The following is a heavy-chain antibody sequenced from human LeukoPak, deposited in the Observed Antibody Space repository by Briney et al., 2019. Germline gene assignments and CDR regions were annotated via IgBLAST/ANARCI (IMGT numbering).Heavy chain of an antibody. V-gene: IGHV4-39*01. Sequence: PSETLSLTCTVSGGSLSSNSYYWGWTRQPPGKGLEWIGSIYYSGSTYYNPSLKSRVTISVDTSKNQFSLKLSSVTAADTAVYYCARSSLTLVRGVRTVDYWGQGTPVTVSS. J-gene: IGHJ4*02. D-gene: IGHD3-10*01. CDR2: IYYSGST. CDR3: ARSSLTLVRGVRTVDY. CDR1: GGSLSSNSYY.